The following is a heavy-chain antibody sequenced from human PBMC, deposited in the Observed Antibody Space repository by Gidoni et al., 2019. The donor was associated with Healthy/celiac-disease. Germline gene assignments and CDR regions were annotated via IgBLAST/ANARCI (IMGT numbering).Heavy chain of an antibody. CDR2: IKQDGNEK. CDR1: GFTLSRYW. CDR3: ARRVGYCSSTSCYGGFDY. V-gene: IGHV3-7*01. J-gene: IGHJ4*02. Sequence: EVQLVESGGGLVQPGGSLRLSCAASGFTLSRYWLSWVRQAPGKGLEWVSNIKQDGNEKYYVDSVKGRFTISRDNAKNSLYLQMNSLRAEDTAVYYCARRVGYCSSTSCYGGFDYWGQGTLVTVSS. D-gene: IGHD2-2*01.